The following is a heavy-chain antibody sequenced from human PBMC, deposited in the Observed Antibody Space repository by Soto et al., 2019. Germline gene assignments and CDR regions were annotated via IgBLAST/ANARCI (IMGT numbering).Heavy chain of an antibody. V-gene: IGHV4-34*01. J-gene: IGHJ4*02. CDR2: INHSGST. CDR1: GGSFSGYY. Sequence: QVQLQQWGAGLLKPSETLSLTCAVYGGSFSGYYWSWIRQPPGKGLEWIGEINHSGSTNYNPSLKSRVTISVDPSKNQFSLKLSSVTAADTAVYYCARFGYISSRGCDYWGQGTLVTVSS. D-gene: IGHD6-13*01. CDR3: ARFGYISSRGCDY.